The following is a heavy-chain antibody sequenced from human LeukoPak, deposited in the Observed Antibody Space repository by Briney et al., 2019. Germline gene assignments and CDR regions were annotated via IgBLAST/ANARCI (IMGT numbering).Heavy chain of an antibody. J-gene: IGHJ4*02. D-gene: IGHD3-10*01. Sequence: GGSLRLSSVASGFTFSSDSMNWVRQAPGKGIEWVSYIDSTGRYIYYADSVKGRFTISRDNAKNSLYLQMNSLRVEDTAVYYCARDTSGSYSITYFDSWGQGTLVTVSS. CDR3: ARDTSGSYSITYFDS. V-gene: IGHV3-21*01. CDR1: GFTFSSDS. CDR2: IDSTGRYI.